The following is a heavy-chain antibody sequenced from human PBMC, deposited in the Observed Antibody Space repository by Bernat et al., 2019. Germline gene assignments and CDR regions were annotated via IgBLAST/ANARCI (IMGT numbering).Heavy chain of an antibody. Sequence: EVQLVESGGGLVKPGGSLRLSCAASGFTFSSYSMNWVRQAPGKGLEWVSYISSSSSYIYYADSVKGRFTISRDNAKNSLYLQLNSLRAEDTAVYYCAIVHSSGWYVVPYYYYYMDVWGKGTTVTVSS. D-gene: IGHD6-19*01. CDR3: AIVHSSGWYVVPYYYYYMDV. CDR2: ISSSSSYI. V-gene: IGHV3-21*05. J-gene: IGHJ6*03. CDR1: GFTFSSYS.